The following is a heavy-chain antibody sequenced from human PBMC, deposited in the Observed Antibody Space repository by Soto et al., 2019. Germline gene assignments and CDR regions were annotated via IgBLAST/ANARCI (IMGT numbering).Heavy chain of an antibody. V-gene: IGHV4-59*01. J-gene: IGHJ4*02. D-gene: IGHD2-2*01. CDR3: AMAGGYCSSTSCPLDY. CDR1: GGSISSYY. Sequence: SESLSLTCTVSGGSISSYYWSWIRQPPGKGLEWIGYIYYSGSTNYNPSPKSRVTISVDTSKNQFSLKLSSVTAADTAVYYCAMAGGYCSSTSCPLDYWGQGTLVTVS. CDR2: IYYSGST.